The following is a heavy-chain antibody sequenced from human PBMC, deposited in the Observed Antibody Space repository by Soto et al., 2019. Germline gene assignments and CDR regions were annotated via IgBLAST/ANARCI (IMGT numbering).Heavy chain of an antibody. J-gene: IGHJ3*02. Sequence: LETLSLTCTVSGGSISSYYWSWIRQPAGKGLEWIGRIYTSGSTNYNPSLKSRATMSVDTSKNQFSLKLSSVTAADTAVYYCARVGYVNAFDIWGQGTMVTVSS. V-gene: IGHV4-4*07. D-gene: IGHD5-12*01. CDR2: IYTSGST. CDR3: ARVGYVNAFDI. CDR1: GGSISSYY.